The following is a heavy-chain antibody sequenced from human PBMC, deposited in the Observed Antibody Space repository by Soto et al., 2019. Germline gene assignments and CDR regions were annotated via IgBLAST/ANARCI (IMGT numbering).Heavy chain of an antibody. CDR3: ARDKAYCGGDCDSFYYYYGMDV. J-gene: IGHJ6*02. CDR2: IIPIFGTA. Sequence: QVQLVQSGAEVKKPGSSVKVSCKASGGTFSSYAISWVRQAPGQGLEWMGGIIPIFGTANYAQKFQGRVTITADESTSTAYMELSSLRSEDTAVYYCARDKAYCGGDCDSFYYYYGMDVWGQGTTVTVSS. D-gene: IGHD2-21*02. CDR1: GGTFSSYA. V-gene: IGHV1-69*01.